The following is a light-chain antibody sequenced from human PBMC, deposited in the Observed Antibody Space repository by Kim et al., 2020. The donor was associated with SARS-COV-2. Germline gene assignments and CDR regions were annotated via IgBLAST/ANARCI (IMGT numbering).Light chain of an antibody. Sequence: DIQMTQSPSSVSASVGDRVTFTCRASQGISSSLAWYQQKPGKAPKLLIYAASSLRSGVPSRFSGSGSGTDFTLTISSLQPEDFATYYCQQADSLPFTFGPGTKVDIK. J-gene: IGKJ3*01. CDR1: QGISSS. V-gene: IGKV1-12*02. CDR2: AAS. CDR3: QQADSLPFT.